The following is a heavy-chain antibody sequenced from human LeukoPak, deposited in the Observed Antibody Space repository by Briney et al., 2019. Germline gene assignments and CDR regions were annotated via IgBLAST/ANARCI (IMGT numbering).Heavy chain of an antibody. D-gene: IGHD3-10*01. CDR3: AREDGSGSLH. V-gene: IGHV4-34*01. Sequence: PSETLSLTCAVYGGSFSGYYWSWIRQPPGKGLEWIGEINHSGSTNYNPSLKSRVIISVDTSKNQFSLKLSSVTAADTAVYYCAREDGSGSLHWGQGTLVTVSS. CDR1: GGSFSGYY. J-gene: IGHJ4*02. CDR2: INHSGST.